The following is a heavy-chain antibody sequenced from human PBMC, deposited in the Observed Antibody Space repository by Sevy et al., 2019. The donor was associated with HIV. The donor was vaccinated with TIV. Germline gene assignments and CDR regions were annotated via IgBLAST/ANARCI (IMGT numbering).Heavy chain of an antibody. J-gene: IGHJ6*02. V-gene: IGHV3-9*01. CDR3: AKDINRGCDGVNCYSYYYYFYGLDV. CDR2: ISWNSRNI. CDR1: GFPFNDHA. Sequence: GGSLRLSCAASGFPFNDHAMHWVRLVPGKGLEWVSGISWNSRNIGYADSVKGRFTISKDNTRHLVYLEMHSLRPEDTALYYCAKDINRGCDGVNCYSYYYYFYGLDVWGQGPTVTVSS. D-gene: IGHD2-21*01.